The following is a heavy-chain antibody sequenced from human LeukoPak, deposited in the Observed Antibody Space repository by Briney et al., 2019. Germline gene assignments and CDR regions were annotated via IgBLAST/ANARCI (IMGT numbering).Heavy chain of an antibody. Sequence: PSETLSLTCTVSGGSISSSSHYWGWIRQPPGKGLEWIGSIYYSGSTYYNPSLKSRVTISVDTSKNQFSLKLSSVTAADTAVYYCARTIAARPGYFDYWGQGTLVTVSS. CDR2: IYYSGST. CDR3: ARTIAARPGYFDY. D-gene: IGHD6-6*01. V-gene: IGHV4-39*01. CDR1: GGSISSSSHY. J-gene: IGHJ4*02.